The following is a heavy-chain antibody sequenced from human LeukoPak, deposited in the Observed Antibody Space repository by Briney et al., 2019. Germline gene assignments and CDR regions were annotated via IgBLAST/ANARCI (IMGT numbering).Heavy chain of an antibody. Sequence: GGSLRLSCAASGFTVSSNYMSWVRQAPGKGLEWVSVIYSGGSTYYADSVKGRFTISRDNSKDTLYLQMNSLRAEDTAVYYCARGRYYYGSGSYYYFDYWGQGTLVTVSS. CDR3: ARGRYYYGSGSYYYFDY. CDR2: IYSGGST. J-gene: IGHJ4*02. V-gene: IGHV3-53*01. CDR1: GFTVSSNY. D-gene: IGHD3-10*01.